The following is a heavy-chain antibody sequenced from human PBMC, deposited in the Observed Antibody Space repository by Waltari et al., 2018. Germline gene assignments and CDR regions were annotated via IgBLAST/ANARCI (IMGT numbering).Heavy chain of an antibody. CDR3: ATRIPSDHSGSFYYYGMDV. CDR2: LIPQFHTP. D-gene: IGHD6-6*01. Sequence: QLVQSGAEVKKPGSSVIVSCKASGGTFNSFPISWVRQAPGQGLEWMGELIPQFHTPTDARKFQGRLTVTADESTSTAYMELNSLRSEDSALYYCATRIPSDHSGSFYYYGMDVWGQGTTVTVSS. J-gene: IGHJ6*02. CDR1: GGTFNSFP. V-gene: IGHV1-69*13.